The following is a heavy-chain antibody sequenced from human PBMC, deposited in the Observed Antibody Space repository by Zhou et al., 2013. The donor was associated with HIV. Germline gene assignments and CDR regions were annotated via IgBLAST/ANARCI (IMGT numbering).Heavy chain of an antibody. CDR3: ARCYYDSSGCDY. V-gene: IGHV1-18*01. CDR1: GYTFTNYG. Sequence: QVQLVQSGAEVKKPGASVKVSCKASGYTFTNYGLSWVRQAPGQGLEWVGWISTYNGNTNYALKFQDRITITAAESTRTAYLELSGLRSEDTAVYYCARCYYDSSGCDYWGQGTLVTVSS. D-gene: IGHD3-22*01. J-gene: IGHJ4*02. CDR2: ISTYNGNT.